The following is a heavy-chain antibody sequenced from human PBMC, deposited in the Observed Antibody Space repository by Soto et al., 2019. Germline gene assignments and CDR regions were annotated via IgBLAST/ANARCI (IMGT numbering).Heavy chain of an antibody. J-gene: IGHJ4*02. CDR1: GFTFDDYA. V-gene: IGHV3-9*01. Sequence: HPGGSLRLSCAASGFTFDDYAMHWVLQAPGKGLEWVSGISWNSGSIGYADSVKGRFTISRDNAKNSLYLQMNSLRAEDTALYYCAKDIDRGGPWVALDYWGQGTLVTVSS. D-gene: IGHD2-15*01. CDR3: AKDIDRGGPWVALDY. CDR2: ISWNSGSI.